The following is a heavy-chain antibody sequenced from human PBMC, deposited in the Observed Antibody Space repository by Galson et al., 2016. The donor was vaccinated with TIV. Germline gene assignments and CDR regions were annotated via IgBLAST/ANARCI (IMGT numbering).Heavy chain of an antibody. Sequence: SLRLSCAASGITFNTYTLTWVRQAPGKGLEWVSSISSTSNYRYYADSVKGRFTISRDNAEDSLYLQINSLRVEDTALYYCARRGNYLSDAFDIWGQGTMVTVSS. D-gene: IGHD1-7*01. V-gene: IGHV3-21*01. J-gene: IGHJ3*02. CDR1: GITFNTYT. CDR3: ARRGNYLSDAFDI. CDR2: ISSTSNYR.